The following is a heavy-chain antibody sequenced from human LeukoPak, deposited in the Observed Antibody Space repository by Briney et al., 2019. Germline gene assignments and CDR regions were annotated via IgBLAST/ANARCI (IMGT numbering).Heavy chain of an antibody. CDR3: ARGLGYFDWLLGY. Sequence: PSETLSLTCAVYGGSFSGYYWSWIRQPPGKGLEWIAEINHSGSTKYNPSLKSRVPLSVDTSKNQFALKLSSGAAADTAVYYCARGLGYFDWLLGYWGQGTQVTVSS. V-gene: IGHV4-34*01. CDR1: GGSFSGYY. J-gene: IGHJ4*02. D-gene: IGHD3-9*01. CDR2: INHSGST.